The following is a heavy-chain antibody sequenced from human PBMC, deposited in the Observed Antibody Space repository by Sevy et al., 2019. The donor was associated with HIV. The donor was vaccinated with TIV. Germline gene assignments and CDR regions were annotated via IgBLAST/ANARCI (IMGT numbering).Heavy chain of an antibody. Sequence: GGSLRLSCAASGFTFSSYAMSWVRQAPGKGLEWVSAISGSGGSTYYAYSVKGRFTISRDNAENSLYLQMNSVRAEDTAVYYCARDLFSGGNAVYGYWGQGTLVTVSS. V-gene: IGHV3-23*01. CDR2: ISGSGGST. J-gene: IGHJ4*02. CDR1: GFTFSSYA. D-gene: IGHD2-15*01. CDR3: ARDLFSGGNAVYGY.